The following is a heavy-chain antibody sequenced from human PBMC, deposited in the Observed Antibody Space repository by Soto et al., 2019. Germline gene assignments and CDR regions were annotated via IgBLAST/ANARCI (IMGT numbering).Heavy chain of an antibody. V-gene: IGHV4-4*07. Sequence: LSLTCTVSGGSISSYYWSWIRQPAGKGLEWIGRIYTSGSTNYNPSLKSRVTMSVDTSKNQFSLKLSSVTAADTAVYYCARGEYSYGYNWFDPWGQGTLVTVSS. D-gene: IGHD5-18*01. CDR1: GGSISSYY. CDR2: IYTSGST. J-gene: IGHJ5*02. CDR3: ARGEYSYGYNWFDP.